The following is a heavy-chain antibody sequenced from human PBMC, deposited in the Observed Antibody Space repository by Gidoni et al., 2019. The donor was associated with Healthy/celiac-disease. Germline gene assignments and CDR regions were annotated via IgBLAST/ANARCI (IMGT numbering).Heavy chain of an antibody. Sequence: EVQLLESGGGLVQPVGSLRLSCAASGFTFSSYAMSWVRQAPGKGLEWVSAISGRGGSTYYADSVKGRFTISRDNSKNTLYLQMNSLRAEDTAVYYCAKKGQWLGDYYFDYWGQGTLVTVSS. D-gene: IGHD6-19*01. V-gene: IGHV3-23*01. CDR3: AKKGQWLGDYYFDY. CDR2: ISGRGGST. CDR1: GFTFSSYA. J-gene: IGHJ4*02.